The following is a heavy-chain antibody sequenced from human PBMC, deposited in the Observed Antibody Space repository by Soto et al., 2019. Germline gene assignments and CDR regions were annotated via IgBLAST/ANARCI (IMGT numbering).Heavy chain of an antibody. CDR3: ATAYSSGYYYFDY. J-gene: IGHJ4*02. V-gene: IGHV4-30-4*01. CDR2: IYYSGST. Sequence: SEALSLTCTVSGGSISSGDYYWIWIRQPPGKGLEWIGYIYYSGSTYYNPSLKSRVTISVDTSKNQFSLKLSSVTAADTAVYYCATAYSSGYYYFDYWGQGTLVTVSS. CDR1: GGSISSGDYY. D-gene: IGHD3-22*01.